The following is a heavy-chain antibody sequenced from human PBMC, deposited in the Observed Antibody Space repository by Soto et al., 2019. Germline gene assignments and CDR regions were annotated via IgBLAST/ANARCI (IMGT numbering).Heavy chain of an antibody. CDR2: MYNTGST. J-gene: IGHJ6*02. CDR3: ARDLWGYCGADCYPLDV. V-gene: IGHV4-59*01. D-gene: IGHD2-21*02. CDR1: GGSISSYY. Sequence: SETLSLTCTVSGGSISSYYWSWIRQPPGKGLEWIGYMYNTGSTIYNPSLKSRVTISVDTSKNQFSLKLSSVTAADTAVYYCARDLWGYCGADCYPLDVRGQGTTVTVSS.